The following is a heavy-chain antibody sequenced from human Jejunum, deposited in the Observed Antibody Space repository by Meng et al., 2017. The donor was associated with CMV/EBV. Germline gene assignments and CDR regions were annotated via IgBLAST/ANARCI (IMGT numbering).Heavy chain of an antibody. CDR1: GFIFTSYA. V-gene: IGHV1-18*01. CDR2: ISAYNGNT. Sequence: QVQRVQSGAEVEKPGASVKVSCEASGFIFTSYAISWVRQAPGQGLQYMGWISAYNGNTNYAQELQGRVTMTTDTSTSTAYMELRSLRFDDTAVYYCARFYCSSTSCPHVLFDYWGQGTLVTVSS. D-gene: IGHD2-2*01. J-gene: IGHJ4*02. CDR3: ARFYCSSTSCPHVLFDY.